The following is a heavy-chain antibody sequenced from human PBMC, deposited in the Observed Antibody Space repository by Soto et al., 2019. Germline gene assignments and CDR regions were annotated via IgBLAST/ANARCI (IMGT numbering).Heavy chain of an antibody. J-gene: IGHJ6*02. CDR3: ARDPAALVLGYYGMDV. V-gene: IGHV1-69*06. CDR2: IIPIFGTA. D-gene: IGHD2-15*01. CDR1: GGPFISYA. Sequence: VKVSGKASGGPFISYAIVWVRQAPGQGLEWMGGIIPIFGTANYAQKFQGRVTITADKSTSTAYMELSSLRSEDTAVYYCARDPAALVLGYYGMDVCGQGTTVTVSS.